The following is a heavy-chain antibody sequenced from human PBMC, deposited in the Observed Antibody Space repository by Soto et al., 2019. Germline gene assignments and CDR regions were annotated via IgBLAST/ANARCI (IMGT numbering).Heavy chain of an antibody. V-gene: IGHV3-30*18. CDR2: ISYDGSNK. Sequence: PGGSLRLSCAASGFTFSKYGMHWVRQAPGKGLEWVAVISYDGSNKYYADSVKGRFTISRDKSTNTLYVQMNSLRVDDTAVYYCAKGVWYGSSYYYGMDVWGQGTTVTVSS. CDR3: AKGVWYGSSYYYGMDV. J-gene: IGHJ6*02. D-gene: IGHD6-19*01. CDR1: GFTFSKYG.